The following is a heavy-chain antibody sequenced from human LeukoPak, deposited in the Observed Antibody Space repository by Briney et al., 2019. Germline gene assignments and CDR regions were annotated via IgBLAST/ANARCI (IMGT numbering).Heavy chain of an antibody. CDR3: ARLQGYCSGDGCYDFDF. J-gene: IGHJ4*02. CDR2: IYPDDFDT. Sequence: GESLKISCKGLGYNFTRNWIGWVRQMPGQGLEWMGVIYPDDFDTRYGPSFQGQVIISADESISTAYLQWSSLKASDTAKYYCARLQGYCSGDGCYDFDFWGQGTQVTVSA. CDR1: GYNFTRNW. D-gene: IGHD2-15*01. V-gene: IGHV5-51*01.